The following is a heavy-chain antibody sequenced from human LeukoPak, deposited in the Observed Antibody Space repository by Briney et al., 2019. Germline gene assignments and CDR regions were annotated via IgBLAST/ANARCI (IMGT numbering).Heavy chain of an antibody. Sequence: SVKVSCKASGGTFSTYAISWVRQAPGQGLEWMGRIIPILGLANYAQKFQGRVTVTADKSTSTAYMELSSLTSEDTAVYYCARASIVRGVTRYWGQGTLVTVSS. D-gene: IGHD3-10*01. V-gene: IGHV1-69*04. CDR2: IIPILGLA. CDR1: GGTFSTYA. J-gene: IGHJ4*02. CDR3: ARASIVRGVTRY.